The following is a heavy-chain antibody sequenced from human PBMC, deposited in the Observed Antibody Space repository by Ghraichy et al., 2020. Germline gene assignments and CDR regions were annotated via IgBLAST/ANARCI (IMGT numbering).Heavy chain of an antibody. CDR1: GGSVSSGNYY. V-gene: IGHV4-61*01. D-gene: IGHD2-15*01. CDR2: IDYSGST. J-gene: IGHJ6*02. Sequence: SETLSLTCTVSGGSVSSGNYYWSWIRQPPGKGLEWIGYIDYSGSTNYNPSLKSRVTISVDTSKNQFSLKLSSVTAADTAVYYCARTPSEAYCSSSSSCYYYHYGMDVWGQGTTVTVSS. CDR3: ARTPSEAYCSSSSSCYYYHYGMDV.